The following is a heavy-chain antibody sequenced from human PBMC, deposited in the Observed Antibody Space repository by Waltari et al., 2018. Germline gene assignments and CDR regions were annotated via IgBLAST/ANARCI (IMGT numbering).Heavy chain of an antibody. J-gene: IGHJ4*02. CDR3: AREGWLVLDY. D-gene: IGHD6-6*01. CDR1: GFTFRSYW. CDR2: IKQDGSEK. Sequence: EVQLVESGGGLVQPGGSLRPSCAASGFTFRSYWMSWVRQAPGKGLEWVANIKQDGSEKYYVDSVKGRFTISRDNAKNSLYLQMNSLRAEDTAVYYCAREGWLVLDYWGQGTLVTVSS. V-gene: IGHV3-7*01.